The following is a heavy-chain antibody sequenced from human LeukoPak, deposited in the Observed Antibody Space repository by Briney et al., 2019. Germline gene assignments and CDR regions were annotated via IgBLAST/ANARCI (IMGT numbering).Heavy chain of an antibody. D-gene: IGHD3-16*02. V-gene: IGHV4-61*02. J-gene: IGHJ4*02. Sequence: SETLSLTCTVSGGSISSGSYYWSWIRQPAGKGLEWIGRIYTSGSTNYNPSLKSRVTISVDTSKNQFSLKLSSVTAADTAVYYCARYDVWGSYRAFDYWGQGTLVTVSS. CDR1: GGSISSGSYY. CDR2: IYTSGST. CDR3: ARYDVWGSYRAFDY.